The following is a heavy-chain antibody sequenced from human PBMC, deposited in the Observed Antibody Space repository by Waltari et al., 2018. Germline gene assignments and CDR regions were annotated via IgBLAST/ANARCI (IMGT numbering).Heavy chain of an antibody. CDR2: IYYSGST. CDR3: ARVELATVTYYYGSGHQGIFDY. CDR1: GGPISSGSYF. Sequence: QVQLQESGPGLVKPSQTLSPPCTVSGGPISSGSYFWRWLAHPPVKGLEWIGYIYYSGSTYYNPSLKSRVTISVDTSKNQFSLKLSSVTAADTAVYYCARVELATVTYYYGSGHQGIFDYWGQGTLVTVSS. D-gene: IGHD3-10*01. J-gene: IGHJ4*02. V-gene: IGHV4-30-4*01.